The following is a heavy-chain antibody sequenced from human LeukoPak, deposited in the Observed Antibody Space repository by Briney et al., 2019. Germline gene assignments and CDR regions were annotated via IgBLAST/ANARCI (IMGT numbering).Heavy chain of an antibody. D-gene: IGHD2-8*01. J-gene: IGHJ4*02. V-gene: IGHV1-18*01. Sequence: ASVKVSCKASGYTFTSYGISWVRQAPGQGLEWMGWISAYNGNTNYAQKLQGRVTMTTDTSTSTAYMELRSLRSDDTAVYYSARGLNVVLMGGFDYWGQGTLVTVSS. CDR3: ARGLNVVLMGGFDY. CDR1: GYTFTSYG. CDR2: ISAYNGNT.